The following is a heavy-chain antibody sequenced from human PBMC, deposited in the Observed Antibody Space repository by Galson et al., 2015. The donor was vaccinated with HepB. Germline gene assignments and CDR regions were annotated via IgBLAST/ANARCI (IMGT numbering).Heavy chain of an antibody. Sequence: SLRLSCAASGFTFSSYAMHWVRQAPGKGLEWVAVISYDGSNKYYADSVKGRFTISRDNSKNTLYLQMNSLRAEDTAVYYCAREPRRLYSYGPSTELDYFDYWGQETLVTVSS. D-gene: IGHD5-18*01. CDR1: GFTFSSYA. J-gene: IGHJ4*02. CDR3: AREPRRLYSYGPSTELDYFDY. V-gene: IGHV3-30-3*01. CDR2: ISYDGSNK.